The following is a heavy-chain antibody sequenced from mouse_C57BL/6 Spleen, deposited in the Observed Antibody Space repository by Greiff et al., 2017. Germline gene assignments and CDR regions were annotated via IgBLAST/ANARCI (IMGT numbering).Heavy chain of an antibody. CDR1: GYAFSSSW. Sequence: VQLQQSGPELVKPGASVKISCKASGYAFSSSWMNWVKQRPGKGLEWIGRIYPGDGDTNYNGKFKGKATLTADKSSSTAYMQLSSLTSEDSAVYFCAISDYGNPAYWGQGTLVTVSA. D-gene: IGHD2-1*01. V-gene: IGHV1-82*01. CDR2: IYPGDGDT. J-gene: IGHJ3*01. CDR3: AISDYGNPAY.